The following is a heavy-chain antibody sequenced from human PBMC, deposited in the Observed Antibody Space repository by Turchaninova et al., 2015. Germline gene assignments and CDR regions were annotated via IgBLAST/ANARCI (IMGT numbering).Heavy chain of an antibody. D-gene: IGHD3-22*01. J-gene: IGHJ4*02. Sequence: LVESGGGLVKPGGSLRLSCAASGFTFSNYAKNWVRQAPGKGVEWVSTISNSSTYIYYADPVKGRFTISRDNAKNSLYLQMNSLRAEDTAVYYCARGVKYGSSGYYYLDYWGQGTLVTVSS. CDR2: ISNSSTYI. CDR1: GFTFSNYA. CDR3: ARGVKYGSSGYYYLDY. V-gene: IGHV3-21*01.